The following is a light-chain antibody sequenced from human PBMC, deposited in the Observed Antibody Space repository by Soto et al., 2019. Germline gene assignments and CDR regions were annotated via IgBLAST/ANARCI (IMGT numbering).Light chain of an antibody. J-gene: IGKJ1*01. CDR1: QSVLHSSSNMRY. CDR3: QQYYGTTT. CDR2: WAS. V-gene: IGKV4-1*01. Sequence: DIVMTQSPDSLAVSLGERATINCKSSQSVLHSSSNMRYLAWYQQKPGQPPKLLIYWASTRESGVPDRFSGSGSGTDFTLTISSLQAEDAAVYYCQQYYGTTTFGQGTKVEIK.